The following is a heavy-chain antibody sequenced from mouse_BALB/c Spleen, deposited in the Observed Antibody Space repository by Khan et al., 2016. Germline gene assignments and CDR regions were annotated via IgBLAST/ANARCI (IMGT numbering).Heavy chain of an antibody. V-gene: IGHV9-3-1*01. D-gene: IGHD1-1*01. Sequence: QIQLVQSGPELKKPGKTVKISCKASGYTFTNYGMNWVKQAPGKGLKWMGWINTYSGESTYADDFKGRFAFSLETSANTAYLQINNLKNADTATYFCARYRYYHGRIRYFDVWGAGTTVTVSS. CDR2: INTYSGES. CDR1: GYTFTNYG. J-gene: IGHJ1*01. CDR3: ARYRYYHGRIRYFDV.